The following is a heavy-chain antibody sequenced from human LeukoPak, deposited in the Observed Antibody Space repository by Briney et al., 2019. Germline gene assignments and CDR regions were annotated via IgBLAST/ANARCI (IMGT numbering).Heavy chain of an antibody. CDR3: GRAPVGGNWRYMNV. CDR1: GFPFSSYG. D-gene: IGHD3-3*01. J-gene: IGHJ6*03. Sequence: GGSLRLSCAASGFPFSSYGMYWVRQAPGRGLEYVSSISSNGNTYYANSVKGRFTISRDNSKNTLYLQMGSLRDEDLAVYYCGRAPVGGNWRYMNVWGTGTTGTISS. V-gene: IGHV3-64*01. CDR2: ISSNGNT.